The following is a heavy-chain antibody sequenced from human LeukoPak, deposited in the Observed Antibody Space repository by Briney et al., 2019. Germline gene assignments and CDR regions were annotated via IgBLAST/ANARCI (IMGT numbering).Heavy chain of an antibody. J-gene: IGHJ6*03. CDR2: ISWDGGST. D-gene: IGHD4-11*01. CDR3: AKDRGAYSIYYYMDV. Sequence: GGSLRLSCAASGFTFDDYAMHWVRQAPGKGLEWVSLISWDGGSTYYADSVKGRFTISRDNSKNSLYLQMNSLRAEDTALYYCAKDRGAYSIYYYMDVWGKGTTVTVSS. CDR1: GFTFDDYA. V-gene: IGHV3-43D*03.